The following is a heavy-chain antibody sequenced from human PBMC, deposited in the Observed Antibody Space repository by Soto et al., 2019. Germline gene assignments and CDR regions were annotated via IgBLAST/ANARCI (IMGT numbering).Heavy chain of an antibody. D-gene: IGHD2-2*01. V-gene: IGHV5-51*01. CDR3: ARSRTSWPYDAFDI. CDR1: GYSFANYW. Sequence: GESLKISCKGSGYSFANYWIGWVRQMPGKGLEWMGVIYTGDSDTTYSPSFQGQVTISADKSISTAYLQWSSLKASDTAMYYCARSRTSWPYDAFDIWGQGTMVTVSS. CDR2: IYTGDSDT. J-gene: IGHJ3*02.